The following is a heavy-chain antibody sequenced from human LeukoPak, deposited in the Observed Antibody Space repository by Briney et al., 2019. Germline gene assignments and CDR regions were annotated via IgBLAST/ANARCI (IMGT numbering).Heavy chain of an antibody. Sequence: GGSLRLSCAASGFTFDDYGMSWVRQAPGKGLEWVSGINWNGGSTGYADSVEGRFTISRDNAKNSLYLQMNSLRAEDTALYHCASIGYCSSTSCAPIPWGQGTLVTVSS. D-gene: IGHD2-2*01. V-gene: IGHV3-20*01. CDR1: GFTFDDYG. CDR2: INWNGGST. J-gene: IGHJ5*02. CDR3: ASIGYCSSTSCAPIP.